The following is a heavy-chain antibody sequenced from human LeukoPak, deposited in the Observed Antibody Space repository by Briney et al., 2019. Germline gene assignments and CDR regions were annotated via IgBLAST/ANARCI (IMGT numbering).Heavy chain of an antibody. CDR1: GFTFSIYG. CDR2: ICGSGDST. D-gene: IGHD6-19*01. V-gene: IGHV3-23*01. J-gene: IGHJ4*02. CDR3: AKYTGYSSGWDDY. Sequence: GGSLRLSCAASGFTFSIYGMSWVRQAPEKGLEWVSAICGSGDSTYYADSVKGRFTISRDNSKNTLYLQMNSLTADDTAVYYCAKYTGYSSGWDDYWGQGTLVTVSS.